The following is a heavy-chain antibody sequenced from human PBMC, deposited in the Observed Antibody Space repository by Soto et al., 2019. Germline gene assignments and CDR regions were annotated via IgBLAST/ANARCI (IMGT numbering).Heavy chain of an antibody. CDR3: ARQPTTGDTDLWFDP. Sequence: QLQLLESGPGLVKASETLSLTCSVSGGSISTSRSYWAWIRQPPGKGLEWLANIFYSGSTFYNPSIASRVSVSVDTSKNEFSLKLRFVTAADTAVYYCARQPTTGDTDLWFDPWGQGTLVTVSS. D-gene: IGHD2-21*01. CDR1: GGSISTSRSY. CDR2: IFYSGST. V-gene: IGHV4-39*01. J-gene: IGHJ5*02.